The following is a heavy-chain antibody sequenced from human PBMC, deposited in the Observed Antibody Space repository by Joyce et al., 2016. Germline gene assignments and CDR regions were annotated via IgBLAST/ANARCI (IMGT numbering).Heavy chain of an antibody. CDR2: LTGRGCST. CDR1: GFTFDSYA. V-gene: IGHV3-23*01. J-gene: IGHJ4*02. Sequence: EVQLLESGGGFVQPGGSLRLSCAASGFTFDSYAMSWVRQAPGKGLEWVSTLTGRGCSTDYAASVEGRFTISRDNSENTLYLQMHSLRVEDTAVYYWAKEGYYPLDYWGQGTLVTVSP. D-gene: IGHD3-3*01. CDR3: AKEGYYPLDY.